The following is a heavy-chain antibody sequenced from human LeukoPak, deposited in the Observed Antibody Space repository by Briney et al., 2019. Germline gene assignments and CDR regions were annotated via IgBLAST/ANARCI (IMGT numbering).Heavy chain of an antibody. J-gene: IGHJ6*02. CDR2: VTNGGSST. Sequence: PGGSLRLSCAASGFTSSSYWMHRVCQAPGKGLVWVSRVTNGGSSTNYADSVKGRFTISRDNAKSTLYLQMNSLRVEDTAVYYCARDRSFGLDAWGQGTTVTVSS. CDR1: GFTSSSYW. V-gene: IGHV3-74*01. CDR3: ARDRSFGLDA.